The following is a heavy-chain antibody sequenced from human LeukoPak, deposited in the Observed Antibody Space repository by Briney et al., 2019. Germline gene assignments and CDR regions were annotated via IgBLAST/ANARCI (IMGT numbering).Heavy chain of an antibody. CDR2: ISYDGSNK. Sequence: GSLRLSCVASGFTFSSYAMHWIRQAPGKGLEWVAVISYDGSNKCYADSVKGRFTISRDNSKNTLYLQMNSLRAEDTAVYYCARAHQYCSSTSCYAGFDYWGQGTLVTVSS. CDR3: ARAHQYCSSTSCYAGFDY. V-gene: IGHV3-30*04. CDR1: GFTFSSYA. J-gene: IGHJ4*02. D-gene: IGHD2-2*01.